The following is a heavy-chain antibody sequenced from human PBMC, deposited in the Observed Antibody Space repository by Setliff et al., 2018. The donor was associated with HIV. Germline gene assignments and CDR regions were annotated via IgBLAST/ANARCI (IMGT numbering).Heavy chain of an antibody. Sequence: PSETLSLTCTVSGGSISSYYWSWIRQPPGKGLEWIGSTHYDERTYYNPSLKSRVAISIDTSKNQFSLNLTSVTAADTAMYYCARRGDSSGYYDAFDVWGQGTKVTVSS. CDR2: THYDERT. V-gene: IGHV4-59*12. J-gene: IGHJ3*01. CDR1: GGSISSYY. CDR3: ARRGDSSGYYDAFDV. D-gene: IGHD3-22*01.